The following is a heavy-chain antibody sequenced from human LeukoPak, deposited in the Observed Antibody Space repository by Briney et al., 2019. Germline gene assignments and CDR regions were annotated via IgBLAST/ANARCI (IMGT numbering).Heavy chain of an antibody. CDR2: IYYSGST. CDR1: GGSISSSSYY. D-gene: IGHD6-13*01. Sequence: PSETLSLTCTVSGGSISSSSYYWGWIRQPPGKGLEWIGSIYYSGSTYYNPSLKSRVTISVDTSKNQFSLKLSSVTAADTAVYYCARAMSSSWYVYFDYWGQGTLVTVSS. V-gene: IGHV4-39*07. CDR3: ARAMSSSWYVYFDY. J-gene: IGHJ4*02.